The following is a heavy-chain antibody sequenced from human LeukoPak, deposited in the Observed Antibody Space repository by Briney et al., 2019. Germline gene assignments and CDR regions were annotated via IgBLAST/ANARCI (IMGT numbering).Heavy chain of an antibody. CDR1: GFTFSTYG. J-gene: IGHJ4*02. CDR2: ISYDGSNK. D-gene: IGHD3-10*01. V-gene: IGHV3-30*18. CDR3: ANDRSMGLDY. Sequence: GGSLRLSCAASGFTFSTYGMHWVRQAPGKGLEWVAVISYDGSNKYYADSVKGRFTISRDNSKNTLYLQINSLRAEDPAVYYCANDRSMGLDYWGQGTLVSVSS.